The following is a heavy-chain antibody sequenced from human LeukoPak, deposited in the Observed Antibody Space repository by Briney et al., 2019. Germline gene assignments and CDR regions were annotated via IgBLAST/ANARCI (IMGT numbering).Heavy chain of an antibody. CDR1: GGSFSGYY. CDR3: GRYDSGVYSPYFDY. D-gene: IGHD3-22*01. CDR2: INHSGST. V-gene: IGHV4-34*01. Sequence: SETLSLTCAVYGGSFSGYYWSWIRQPPGKGLEWIGEINHSGSTNYNPSLKSRVTISVDTSKNQFSLKLSSVTAADTAVYYCGRYDSGVYSPYFDYGGQGPLVTVSS. J-gene: IGHJ4*02.